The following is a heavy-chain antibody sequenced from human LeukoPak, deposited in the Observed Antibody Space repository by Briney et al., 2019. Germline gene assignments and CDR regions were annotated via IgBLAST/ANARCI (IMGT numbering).Heavy chain of an antibody. V-gene: IGHV3-21*01. CDR2: ISSSSSYI. Sequence: PGGSLRLSCAASGFTFSSYSMNWVRQAPGKGLEWVSSISSSSSYIYYADSVKGRFTISRDNAKNSLYLQMNSLRAEDTAVYYCARDRVVVPAADGYGMDVWGQGTTVTVSS. J-gene: IGHJ6*02. CDR1: GFTFSSYS. CDR3: ARDRVVVPAADGYGMDV. D-gene: IGHD2-2*01.